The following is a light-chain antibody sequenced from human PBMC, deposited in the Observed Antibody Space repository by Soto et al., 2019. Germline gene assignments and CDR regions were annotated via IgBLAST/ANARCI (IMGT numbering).Light chain of an antibody. CDR3: QQRSNWPSIT. CDR2: DAS. CDR1: QSLTSY. V-gene: IGKV3-11*01. Sequence: EVVLTQSPAALSLSPGERATLSCRASQSLTSYLAWYQQKPGQAPRLLIYDASNRATGIPPRFSGSGSGTDITLTINSLEPEDSAVYYCQQRSNWPSITFGQGTRLEIK. J-gene: IGKJ5*01.